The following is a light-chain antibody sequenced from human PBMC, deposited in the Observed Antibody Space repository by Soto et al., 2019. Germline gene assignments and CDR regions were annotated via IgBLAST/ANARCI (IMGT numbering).Light chain of an antibody. Sequence: IVLTQSPATLSLSPGERATLSCRASQSVSNYIVWYQQKPGQAPRLLLYDASIRATGIPARFSGSGSGTDFTPTISSLEPEDSAVYYCQQRYNWPPLTFGGGTTVEIK. CDR2: DAS. CDR1: QSVSNY. CDR3: QQRYNWPPLT. J-gene: IGKJ4*01. V-gene: IGKV3-11*01.